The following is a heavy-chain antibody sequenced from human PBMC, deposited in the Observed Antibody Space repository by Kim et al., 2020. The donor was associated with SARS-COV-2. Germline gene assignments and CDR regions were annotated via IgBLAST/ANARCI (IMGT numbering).Heavy chain of an antibody. V-gene: IGHV3-7*03. CDR3: ARDSSYGSGSYYPPFSYYYGMDV. D-gene: IGHD3-10*01. Sequence: GGSLRLSCAASGFTFSSYWMSWVRQAPGKGLEWVANIKQDGSEKYYVDSVKGRFTISRDNAKNSLYLQMNSLRAEDTAVYYCARDSSYGSGSYYPPFSYYYGMDVWGQGTTVTVSS. J-gene: IGHJ6*02. CDR2: IKQDGSEK. CDR1: GFTFSSYW.